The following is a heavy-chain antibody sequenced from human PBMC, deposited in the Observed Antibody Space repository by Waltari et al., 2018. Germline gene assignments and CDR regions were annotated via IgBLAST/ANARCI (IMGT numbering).Heavy chain of an antibody. CDR1: GYTFTSYA. V-gene: IGHV1-3*03. CDR3: AREEAGSGWFDY. J-gene: IGHJ4*02. CDR2: INAGNGNP. D-gene: IGHD6-19*01. Sequence: QVQLVQSGAEVKKPGASVKVSCKASGYTFTSYAMHWVRQAPGQRLEWMGWINAGNGNPKYSLEFQGRGTITRDTSASTAYMELSSLRSEDMAVYYCAREEAGSGWFDYWGQGTLVTVSS.